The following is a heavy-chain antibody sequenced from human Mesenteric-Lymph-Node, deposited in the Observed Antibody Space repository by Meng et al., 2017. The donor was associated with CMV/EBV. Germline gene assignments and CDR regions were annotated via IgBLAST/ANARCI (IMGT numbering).Heavy chain of an antibody. V-gene: IGHV4-61*01. CDR1: GGSVSSGSHY. J-gene: IGHJ4*02. Sequence: SGGSVSSGSHYWSWIRQPPGKGLEWIAYMYYSGSTNYNPSLKSRVTISVDTSKNQSSLKLSSLTAADTAVYYCARAGVRGVTNFDYWGQRTLVTVSS. CDR2: MYYSGST. D-gene: IGHD3-10*01. CDR3: ARAGVRGVTNFDY.